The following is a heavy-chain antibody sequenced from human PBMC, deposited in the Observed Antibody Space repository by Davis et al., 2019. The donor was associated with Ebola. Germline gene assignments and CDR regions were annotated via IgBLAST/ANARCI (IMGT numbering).Heavy chain of an antibody. CDR2: IKQEGCEK. D-gene: IGHD3-16*01. V-gene: IGHV3-7*03. J-gene: IGHJ4*02. Sequence: GESLKISCAASGFTLSNSWMSWVRQAPGKGLEWVANIKQEGCEKYYVDAVKVRFTISRDNAKNSLYLQMNSLRAEDTAVYYCARKSTFFDYWGQGTRVTVSS. CDR1: GFTLSNSW. CDR3: ARKSTFFDY.